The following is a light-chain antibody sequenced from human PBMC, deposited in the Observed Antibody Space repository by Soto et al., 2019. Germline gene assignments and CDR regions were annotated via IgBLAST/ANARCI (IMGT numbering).Light chain of an antibody. CDR2: GAS. Sequence: EIVLTQSPGTLSLSPGERATLSCRASQSVSSSYLAWYQQKPGQAPRLLIYGASSRATGIPDRFTGSGSGTDFTLNISRLEPEDFAVYYCQQYGSSPVAVGQGTKVEIK. CDR1: QSVSSSY. V-gene: IGKV3-20*01. CDR3: QQYGSSPVA. J-gene: IGKJ1*01.